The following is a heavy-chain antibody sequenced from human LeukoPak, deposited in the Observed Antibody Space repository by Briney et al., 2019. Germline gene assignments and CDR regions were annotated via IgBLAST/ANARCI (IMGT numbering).Heavy chain of an antibody. CDR3: VRDHLNDNGDSYLDN. D-gene: IGHD4-17*01. J-gene: IGHJ4*02. CDR1: GFTFSSYA. CDR2: ISGSGGST. Sequence: SGGSLRLSCAASGFTFSSYAMSWVRQAPGKGLEWVSAISGSGGSTYYADSVKGRFTISRDNSKNTLYLQMNSLRVDDTAIYYCVRDHLNDNGDSYLDNWGQGTLVTVSS. V-gene: IGHV3-23*01.